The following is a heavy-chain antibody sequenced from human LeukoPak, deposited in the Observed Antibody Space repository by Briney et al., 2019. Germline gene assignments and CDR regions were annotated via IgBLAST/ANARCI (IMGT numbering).Heavy chain of an antibody. J-gene: IGHJ2*01. CDR2: ISGSGGST. Sequence: GGSLRLSCAASGFTFSSYAMSWVRQAPGKGLEWVSAISGSGGSTYYADSVKGRFTISRDNSKNTLYLQMNSLRAEDTAVYYRANRKYQDDNWYFDLWGRGTLVTVSS. CDR3: ANRKYQDDNWYFDL. CDR1: GFTFSSYA. V-gene: IGHV3-23*01. D-gene: IGHD2-2*01.